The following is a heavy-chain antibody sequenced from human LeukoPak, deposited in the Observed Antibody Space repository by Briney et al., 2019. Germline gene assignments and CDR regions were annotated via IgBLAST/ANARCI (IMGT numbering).Heavy chain of an antibody. V-gene: IGHV4-34*01. D-gene: IGHD1-7*01. Sequence: SETLSLTCAVYGGSFSGYYWSWIRQPPGKGLEWIGEINHSGSTNYNPSLKSRVTISVDPSKNQFSLKLSFVTAADTAVYYCARQDWNYAWFDPWGQGTLVTVSS. CDR2: INHSGST. CDR1: GGSFSGYY. CDR3: ARQDWNYAWFDP. J-gene: IGHJ5*02.